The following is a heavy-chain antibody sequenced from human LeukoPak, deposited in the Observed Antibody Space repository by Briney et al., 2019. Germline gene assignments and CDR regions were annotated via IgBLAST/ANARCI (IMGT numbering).Heavy chain of an antibody. CDR3: ARHPKPMTFFDY. CDR1: GGSISIYY. D-gene: IGHD3-16*01. Sequence: SETLSLTCTVSGGSISIYYWSWIRQPPGKGLEWIGYIYYSGSTNYNPSLKSRVTISVDTSKNQFSLKLSSVTAADTAVYYCARHPKPMTFFDYWGQGTLVTVSS. J-gene: IGHJ4*02. V-gene: IGHV4-59*08. CDR2: IYYSGST.